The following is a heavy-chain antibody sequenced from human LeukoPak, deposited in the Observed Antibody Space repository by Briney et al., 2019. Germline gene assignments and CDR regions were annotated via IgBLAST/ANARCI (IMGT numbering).Heavy chain of an antibody. J-gene: IGHJ3*01. D-gene: IGHD3-3*01. CDR3: ARDRSGYANDAFDF. CDR1: GFTFSSYW. Sequence: GGSLRLSCAASGFTFSSYWMHWVRQAPGKGLVWVSHINTDGSSTTYADSVKGRFTISRDNAKNTLYLQMNSLRAEDTAVYYCARDRSGYANDAFDFWGQGTMVTVSS. V-gene: IGHV3-74*01. CDR2: INTDGSST.